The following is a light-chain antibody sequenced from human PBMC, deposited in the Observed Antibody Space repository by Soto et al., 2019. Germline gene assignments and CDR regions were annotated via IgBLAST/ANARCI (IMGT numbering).Light chain of an antibody. Sequence: QSALTQPPSVSGAPGQRVTISCTGSSSNIGAGYDVHWYQQLPGTAPKLLIYGNSNRPSGVPDRFSGSKSGTSASLAITGLQVEDEADYYCQSYDSSLSGYVFRTGTKVTVL. V-gene: IGLV1-40*01. CDR3: QSYDSSLSGYV. J-gene: IGLJ1*01. CDR2: GNS. CDR1: SSNIGAGYD.